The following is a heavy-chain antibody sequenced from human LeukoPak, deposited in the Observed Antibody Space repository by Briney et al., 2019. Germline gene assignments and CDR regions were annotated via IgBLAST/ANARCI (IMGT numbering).Heavy chain of an antibody. CDR3: ARGRWELLKYFDY. CDR1: GGSFSGYY. J-gene: IGHJ4*02. CDR2: INHSGST. V-gene: IGHV4-34*01. Sequence: TSETLSLTCAVYGGSFSGYYWSWIRQSPGKGLEWIGEINHSGSTNYNPSLKSRVTISVDTSKNQFSLKLSSVTAADTAVYYCARGRWELLKYFDYWGQGTLVTVSS. D-gene: IGHD1-26*01.